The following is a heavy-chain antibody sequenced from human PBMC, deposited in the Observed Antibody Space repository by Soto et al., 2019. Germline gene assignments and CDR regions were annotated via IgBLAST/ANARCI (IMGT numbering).Heavy chain of an antibody. Sequence: EVQLVESGGGLVKPGGSLRLSCAASGFTFSSYSMNWVRQAPGKGLEWVSTITSSSSYIYYADSVKGRLTISRDNAKNSRYLQMNSLRAENTGVYYCARSQWPPNDYWGQGTLVTVSS. CDR3: ARSQWPPNDY. D-gene: IGHD6-19*01. J-gene: IGHJ4*02. CDR2: ITSSSSYI. V-gene: IGHV3-21*01. CDR1: GFTFSSYS.